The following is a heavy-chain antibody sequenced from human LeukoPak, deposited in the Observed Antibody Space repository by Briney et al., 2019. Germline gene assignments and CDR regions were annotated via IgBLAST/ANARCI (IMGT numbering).Heavy chain of an antibody. V-gene: IGHV4-34*01. Sequence: SETLSLTCAVYGGSFSGYYWSWIRQPPGKGLEWIGESNHSGSTNYNPSLKSRVTISVDTSKNQFSLKLSSVTAADTAVYYCARGRGWVVTAIPGFDYWGQGTLVTVSS. CDR1: GGSFSGYY. CDR3: ARGRGWVVTAIPGFDY. D-gene: IGHD2-21*02. J-gene: IGHJ4*02. CDR2: SNHSGST.